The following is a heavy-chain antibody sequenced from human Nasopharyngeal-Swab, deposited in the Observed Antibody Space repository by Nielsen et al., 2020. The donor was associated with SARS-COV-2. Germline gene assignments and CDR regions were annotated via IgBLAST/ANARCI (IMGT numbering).Heavy chain of an antibody. J-gene: IGHJ4*02. Sequence: GESLKISCAASGFTFSTYAMSWVRQAPGKGLEWVSGISGSGGGTYYGDSVKGRFTISRDNSKNTLYLQMNSLRAEDTAVYYCAKDPGADYYDNSGPYFDYWGQGTLVTVSS. CDR2: ISGSGGGT. D-gene: IGHD3-22*01. CDR1: GFTFSTYA. CDR3: AKDPGADYYDNSGPYFDY. V-gene: IGHV3-23*01.